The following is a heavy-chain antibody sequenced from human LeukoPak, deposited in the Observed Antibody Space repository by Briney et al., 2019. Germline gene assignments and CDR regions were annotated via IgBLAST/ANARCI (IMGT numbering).Heavy chain of an antibody. Sequence: SVTVSCKASGGTFSSYAISLVRHGRGQGLELMGGIIPIFGTANYAQKFQGRGTITTEESASTGYMEMRSLRSEDTAVYYCARLRLLYGGSYWFDPWGQGTLVTASS. CDR3: ARLRLLYGGSYWFDP. V-gene: IGHV1-69*05. D-gene: IGHD2-2*02. CDR1: GGTFSSYA. J-gene: IGHJ5*02. CDR2: IIPIFGTA.